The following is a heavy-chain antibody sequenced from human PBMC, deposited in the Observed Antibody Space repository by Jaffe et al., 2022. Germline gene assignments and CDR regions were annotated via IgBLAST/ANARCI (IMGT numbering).Heavy chain of an antibody. V-gene: IGHV2-5*02. D-gene: IGHD4-17*01. J-gene: IGHJ3*02. CDR3: ARLYGGNSGRDDAFDI. Sequence: QITLKESGPTLVKPTQTLTLTCTFSGFSLSTSGVGVGWIRQPPGKALEWLALIYWDDDKRYSPSLKSRLTITKDTSKNQVVLTMTNMDPVDTATYYCARLYGGNSGRDDAFDIWGQGTMVTVSS. CDR2: IYWDDDK. CDR1: GFSLSTSGVG.